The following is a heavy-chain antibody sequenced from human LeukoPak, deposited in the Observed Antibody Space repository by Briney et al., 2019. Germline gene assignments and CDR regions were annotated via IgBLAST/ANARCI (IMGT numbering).Heavy chain of an antibody. D-gene: IGHD3-9*01. CDR1: GFTFSSYA. Sequence: GGSLRLSCAASGFTFSSYAMSWVRQAPGKGLEWVSAISGSGGSTYYADSVKGRFTISRDNSKNTLYLQMNSLRAEDTAVYYCARDLNYDILTGYYSPGYFDYWGQGTLVTVSS. J-gene: IGHJ4*02. CDR2: ISGSGGST. V-gene: IGHV3-23*01. CDR3: ARDLNYDILTGYYSPGYFDY.